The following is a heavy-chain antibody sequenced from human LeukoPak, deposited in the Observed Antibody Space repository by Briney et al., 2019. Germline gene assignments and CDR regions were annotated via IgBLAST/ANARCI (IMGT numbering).Heavy chain of an antibody. D-gene: IGHD2-15*01. Sequence: GESLKISCKGSGYSFTSYWIGWVRQMPGKGLEWMGIIYPGDSDTRYSPSFQGQVTISADKSISTAYLQWSSLKASDTAMYYCARPGYCSGGSRHAFDYWGQGTLVTVSS. CDR3: ARPGYCSGGSRHAFDY. CDR1: GYSFTSYW. J-gene: IGHJ4*02. CDR2: IYPGDSDT. V-gene: IGHV5-51*01.